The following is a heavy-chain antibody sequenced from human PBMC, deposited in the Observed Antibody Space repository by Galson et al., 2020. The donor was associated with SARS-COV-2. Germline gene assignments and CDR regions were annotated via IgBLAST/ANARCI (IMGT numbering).Heavy chain of an antibody. J-gene: IGHJ4*02. CDR1: GYTLTSHY. D-gene: IGHD3-3*01. V-gene: IGHV1-46*01. CDR2: INPSGGGT. Sequence: ASVKVPCKASGYTLTSHYIHRVRQAPGQGLEWMGIINPSGGGTTYAQELQGRVTMTRDTSTSTVYMELSSLRSEDTAVYYCVRDSQGGNDYNVLVFWGQGTLVTVSS. CDR3: VRDSQGGNDYNVLVF.